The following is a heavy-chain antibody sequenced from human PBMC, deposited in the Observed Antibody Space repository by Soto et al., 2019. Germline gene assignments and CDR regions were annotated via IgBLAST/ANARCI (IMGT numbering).Heavy chain of an antibody. Sequence: PGESLKISCAASGFTFSSYAMSWVRQAPGKGLEWVSAISGSGGSTYYADSVKGRFTISRDNSKNTLYLQMNSLRAEDTAVYYCAKVPTPPSTVTKNAVNYWGQGTLVTVSS. CDR3: AKVPTPPSTVTKNAVNY. D-gene: IGHD4-17*01. V-gene: IGHV3-23*01. CDR1: GFTFSSYA. CDR2: ISGSGGST. J-gene: IGHJ4*02.